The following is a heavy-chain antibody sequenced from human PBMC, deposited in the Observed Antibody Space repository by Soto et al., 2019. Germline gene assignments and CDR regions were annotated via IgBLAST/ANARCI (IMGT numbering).Heavy chain of an antibody. CDR2: IRFDGSNI. Sequence: QVQLVESGGGVVQPGRSLRLSCAASGIIFKGFGMHWVRQAPGKGLEWVAVIRFDGSNIYYADSVKGRFTISRDNSKNTLYLQMDSLRAEDTAVYYCARDGVGGRVFLGYFDYWGQGALVTVSS. D-gene: IGHD3-3*01. CDR3: ARDGVGGRVFLGYFDY. V-gene: IGHV3-33*01. J-gene: IGHJ4*02. CDR1: GIIFKGFG.